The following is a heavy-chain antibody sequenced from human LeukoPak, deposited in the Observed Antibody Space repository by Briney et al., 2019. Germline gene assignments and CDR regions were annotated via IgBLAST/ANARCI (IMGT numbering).Heavy chain of an antibody. CDR3: ARDGVDCSGGSCYPFSLDY. V-gene: IGHV3-48*03. CDR1: GFTFSSHG. D-gene: IGHD2-15*01. Sequence: PGGSLRLSCAASGFTFSSHGMNWVRQAPGKGLEWVSYISSSGSTIYYADSVKGRFTISRDNAKNSLYLQMNSLRAEDTAVYYCARDGVDCSGGSCYPFSLDYWGQGTLVTVSS. CDR2: ISSSGSTI. J-gene: IGHJ4*02.